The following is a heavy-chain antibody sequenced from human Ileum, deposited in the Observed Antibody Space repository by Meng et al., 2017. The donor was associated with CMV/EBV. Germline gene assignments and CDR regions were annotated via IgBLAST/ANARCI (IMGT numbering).Heavy chain of an antibody. J-gene: IGHJ6*02. V-gene: IGHV1-24*01. Sequence: ASVKVSCKVSGYTLSELSRHWVRQAPGKGLEWMGGFDPQHGETIYAQKFQGRVTMTDDTSTNTAYMELSSLTSDDTAIYYCLTGTYSNHDYYGMDVWGQGNTVNGAS. CDR3: LTGTYSNHDYYGMDV. D-gene: IGHD4-11*01. CDR1: GYTLSELS. CDR2: FDPQHGET.